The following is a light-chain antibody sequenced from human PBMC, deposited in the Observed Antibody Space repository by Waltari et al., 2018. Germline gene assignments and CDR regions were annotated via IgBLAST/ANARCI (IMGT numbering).Light chain of an antibody. V-gene: IGKV3-11*01. CDR2: DAS. CDR1: QSVGRF. J-gene: IGKJ2*03. Sequence: EIVLTQSPATLSLSPGEGATFSCRASQSVGRFLAWYQQKPGQAPRLLSYDASNRATGIPARFSASGSGTDFTLTLSSLEPEDFAVYYCQHRSSWPYSFGQGTKLEIK. CDR3: QHRSSWPYS.